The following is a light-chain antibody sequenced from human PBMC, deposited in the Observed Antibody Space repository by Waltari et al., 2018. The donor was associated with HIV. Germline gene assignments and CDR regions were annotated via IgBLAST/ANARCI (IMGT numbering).Light chain of an antibody. Sequence: SYVLTQSPSVSVAPGQTARIICGGKNLGRKGVNGYQQRPGQAPVLGGYEDSDRPSGIPERFSGSNSGNTATLTISRVEAGDEADYYCQVWDSSSDHYVFGTGTKVTVL. V-gene: IGLV3-21*02. CDR1: NLGRKG. CDR3: QVWDSSSDHYV. CDR2: EDS. J-gene: IGLJ1*01.